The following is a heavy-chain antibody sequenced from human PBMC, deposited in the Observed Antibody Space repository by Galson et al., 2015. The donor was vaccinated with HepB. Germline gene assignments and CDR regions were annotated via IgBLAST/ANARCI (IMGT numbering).Heavy chain of an antibody. Sequence: SVKVSCKASGGTFSSYTISWVRQAPGQGLEWMGRIIPILGIANYAQKFQGRVTITADKSTSTAYMELSSLRSEDTAVYHCARATRLTGCSGGSCFHLRYYGMDVWGQGTTVTVSS. CDR3: ARATRLTGCSGGSCFHLRYYGMDV. CDR1: GGTFSSYT. V-gene: IGHV1-69*02. CDR2: IIPILGIA. J-gene: IGHJ6*02. D-gene: IGHD2-15*01.